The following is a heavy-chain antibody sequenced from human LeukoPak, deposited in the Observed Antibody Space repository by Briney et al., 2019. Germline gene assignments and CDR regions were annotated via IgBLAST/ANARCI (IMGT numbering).Heavy chain of an antibody. J-gene: IGHJ3*02. Sequence: GGSLRLSCAASGFTFSSYAMSWVRQAPGKGLEWVSAISGSGGSTYYADSVKGRFTISRDNSKNTLYLQMNSLRAEDTAVYYCARRVGDYDSSGYYQLGAFDIWGQGTMVTVSS. V-gene: IGHV3-23*01. CDR2: ISGSGGST. CDR1: GFTFSSYA. D-gene: IGHD3-22*01. CDR3: ARRVGDYDSSGYYQLGAFDI.